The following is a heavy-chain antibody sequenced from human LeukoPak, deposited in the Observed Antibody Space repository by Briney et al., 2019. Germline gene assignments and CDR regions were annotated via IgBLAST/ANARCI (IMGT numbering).Heavy chain of an antibody. Sequence: SVKVSCTASGGTFSSYAISWVRQAPGQGLEWMGGIIPIFGTANYAQKFQGRATITADESTSTAYMELSSLRSEDTAVYYCARSSRSSGSHYWGQGTLVTVSS. CDR3: ARSSRSSGSHY. D-gene: IGHD1-26*01. CDR1: GGTFSSYA. CDR2: IIPIFGTA. J-gene: IGHJ4*02. V-gene: IGHV1-69*13.